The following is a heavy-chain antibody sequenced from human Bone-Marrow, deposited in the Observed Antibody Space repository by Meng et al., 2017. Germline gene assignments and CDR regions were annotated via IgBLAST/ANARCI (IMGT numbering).Heavy chain of an antibody. V-gene: IGHV4-59*12. D-gene: IGHD3-22*01. Sequence: ESLKISCAASGFTFSSYEMNWVRQPPGKGLEWIGNIYYTGSTYYSPSLTSRVTVSVDTSKDQFSLKLTSVTAADTAVYYCARIPFDTSGYHEECYLDLWGRGAWVTVSS. CDR1: GFTFSSYE. CDR2: IYYTGST. CDR3: ARIPFDTSGYHEECYLDL. J-gene: IGHJ2*01.